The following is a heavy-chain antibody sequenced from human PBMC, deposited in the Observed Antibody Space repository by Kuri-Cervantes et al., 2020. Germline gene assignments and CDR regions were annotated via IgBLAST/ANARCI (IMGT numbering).Heavy chain of an antibody. Sequence: GGSLRLSCAASGFTFSSYTMHWVRQAPGEGLEWVALISYDGSNKYYADSVKGRFTISRDNSKNTLYLQMNSLRAEDTAVYYCASELRVGATGHEHFQHWGQGTLVTVSS. CDR2: ISYDGSNK. CDR3: ASELRVGATGHEHFQH. CDR1: GFTFSSYT. J-gene: IGHJ1*01. D-gene: IGHD1-26*01. V-gene: IGHV3-30-3*01.